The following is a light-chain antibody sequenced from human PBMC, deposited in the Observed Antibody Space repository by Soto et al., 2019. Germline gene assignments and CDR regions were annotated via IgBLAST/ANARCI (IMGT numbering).Light chain of an antibody. CDR3: TSHTPTGALV. V-gene: IGLV2-14*01. CDR2: EVR. J-gene: IGLJ6*01. CDR1: NTDVGGYNY. Sequence: QSVLTQPASVSGSPGQSITVSCTGTNTDVGGYNYVSWYQHRPGKAPRLMIYEVRNRLSGVSNRFSGSKSGNTASLTISGLQSEDEADYYCTSHTPTGALVFGSGTKVTVL.